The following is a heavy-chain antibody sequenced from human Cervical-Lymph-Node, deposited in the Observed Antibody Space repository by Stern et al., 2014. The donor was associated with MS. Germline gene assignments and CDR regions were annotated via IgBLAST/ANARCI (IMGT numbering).Heavy chain of an antibody. V-gene: IGHV3-33*01. CDR1: GFSFSSYG. CDR3: ARGSAITQRGYYYYGMDV. J-gene: IGHJ6*02. Sequence: VQLEESGGGVVLPGRSLRLYCVASGFSFSSYGMHWVRQAPGKGLEWVAVIWYDGGNTYHAGSVKGRFTISRDNSENTLYLQMDSLRAEDTAVYYCARGSAITQRGYYYYGMDVWGQGTTVTVSS. D-gene: IGHD1-20*01. CDR2: IWYDGGNT.